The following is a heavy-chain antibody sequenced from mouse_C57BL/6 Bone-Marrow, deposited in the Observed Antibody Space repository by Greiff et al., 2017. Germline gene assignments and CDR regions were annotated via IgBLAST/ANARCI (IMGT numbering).Heavy chain of an antibody. Sequence: QVQLQQPGTELVKPGASVKLSCKASGYTFTSYWMHWVKQRPGQGLEWIGNINPSNGGTNYNEKFKSKATLTVDKSSSTAYMQLSSLTSEDSAVYYGARHRYYVENYFDYWGQGTTLTVSS. V-gene: IGHV1-53*01. J-gene: IGHJ2*01. CDR1: GYTFTSYW. D-gene: IGHD1-1*01. CDR3: ARHRYYVENYFDY. CDR2: INPSNGGT.